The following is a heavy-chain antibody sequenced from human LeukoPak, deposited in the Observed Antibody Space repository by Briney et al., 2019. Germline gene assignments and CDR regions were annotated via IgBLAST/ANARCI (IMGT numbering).Heavy chain of an antibody. J-gene: IGHJ3*02. V-gene: IGHV3-30-3*01. CDR1: GFTFSSYA. D-gene: IGHD7-27*01. CDR3: ASWGLFDI. Sequence: PGGSLRLSCAASGFTFSSYAMHWVRQAPGKGLEWVAVISYDGSNKYYADSVKGRFTISRDNSKNTLYLQMNSLRAEDTAVYYCASWGLFDIWGQGTMVTVSS. CDR2: ISYDGSNK.